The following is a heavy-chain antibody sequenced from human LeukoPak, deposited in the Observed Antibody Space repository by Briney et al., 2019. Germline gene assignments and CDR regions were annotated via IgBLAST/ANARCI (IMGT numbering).Heavy chain of an antibody. Sequence: PGGSLRLSCAASGFAFSSFDMSWVRQAPGKGLAWVSTISTGVGTTKYADSVKGRFTISRDNAKNSLYLQMNSLRAEDMALYYCAKGASGSYYGGHFDYWGQGTLVTVSS. D-gene: IGHD1-26*01. CDR1: GFAFSSFD. CDR3: AKGASGSYYGGHFDY. V-gene: IGHV3-23*01. CDR2: ISTGVGTT. J-gene: IGHJ4*02.